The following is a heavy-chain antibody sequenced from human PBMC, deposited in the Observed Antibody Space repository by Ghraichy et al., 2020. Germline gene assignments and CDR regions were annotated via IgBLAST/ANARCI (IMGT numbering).Heavy chain of an antibody. CDR3: ATNPPDSSGWYWIDY. CDR2: IWYDGSNK. CDR1: GFTFSSYG. V-gene: IGHV3-33*01. J-gene: IGHJ4*02. D-gene: IGHD6-19*01. Sequence: GESLNISCAASGFTFSSYGMHWVRQAPGKGLEWVAVIWYDGSNKYYADSVKGRFTISRDNSKNTLYLQMNSLRAEDTAVYYCATNPPDSSGWYWIDYWGQGTLVTVSS.